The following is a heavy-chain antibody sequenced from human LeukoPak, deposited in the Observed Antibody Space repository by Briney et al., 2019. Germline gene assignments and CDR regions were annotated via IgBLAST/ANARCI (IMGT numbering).Heavy chain of an antibody. CDR2: INHSGST. CDR3: ARGFGSDYGAFDI. D-gene: IGHD4-17*01. J-gene: IGHJ3*02. Sequence: AETLSLTCAVYGGVFSGYYWSWIRQPPGKGLGWIGEINHSGSTNYNPSLKRRVTISVDTPKNPFSLKLSSVTAADAAVYYCARGFGSDYGAFDIWGQGTMVTVSS. V-gene: IGHV4-34*01. CDR1: GGVFSGYY.